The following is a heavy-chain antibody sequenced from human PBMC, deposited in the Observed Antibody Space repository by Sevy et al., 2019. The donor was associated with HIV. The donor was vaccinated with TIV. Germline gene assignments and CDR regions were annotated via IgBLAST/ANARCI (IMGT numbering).Heavy chain of an antibody. V-gene: IGHV1-8*01. CDR3: ARGATTALFSFAFDI. D-gene: IGHD4-17*01. CDR2: MNPNSGNT. Sequence: ASVKVSCKASGYTFTSYDINWVRQATGQGLEWMGWMNPNSGNTGYAQKFQGRVTMTRNTSISTAYMELSSPRSADTDVSYCARGATTALFSFAFDIWAQGTMVTVSS. J-gene: IGHJ3*02. CDR1: GYTFTSYD.